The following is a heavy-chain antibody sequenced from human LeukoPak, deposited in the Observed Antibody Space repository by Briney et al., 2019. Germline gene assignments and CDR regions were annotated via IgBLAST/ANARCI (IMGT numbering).Heavy chain of an antibody. CDR1: GGSISSGGYS. J-gene: IGHJ3*02. D-gene: IGHD2-2*01. V-gene: IGHV4-61*08. Sequence: SETLSLTCAVSGGSISSGGYSWSWIRQPPGKGLEWIGYIYYSGSTNYNPSLKSRVTISVDTSKNQFSLKLSSVTAADTAVYYCARVLGYCSSTSCGKAFDIWGQGTMVTVSS. CDR3: ARVLGYCSSTSCGKAFDI. CDR2: IYYSGST.